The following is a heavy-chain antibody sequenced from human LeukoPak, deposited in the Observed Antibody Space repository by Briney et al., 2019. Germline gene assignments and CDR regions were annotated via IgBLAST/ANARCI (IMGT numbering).Heavy chain of an antibody. CDR1: GFTFSSYE. CDR2: ISSSGSTI. V-gene: IGHV3-48*03. Sequence: GGSLRLSCAASGFTFSSYEMNWVRQAPGKGLEWVSYISSSGSTIYYADSVKGRFTISRDNAKNSLYLQMNSLRAEDTAVYYCAKAAWDSHCTMVYALRGMGSYYWGQGTLVTVSS. J-gene: IGHJ4*02. CDR3: AKAAWDSHCTMVYALRGMGSYY. D-gene: IGHD2-8*01.